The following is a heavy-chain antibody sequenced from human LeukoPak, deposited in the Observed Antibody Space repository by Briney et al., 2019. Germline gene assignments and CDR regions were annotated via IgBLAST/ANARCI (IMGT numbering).Heavy chain of an antibody. CDR2: MNPNSGNT. J-gene: IGHJ6*03. CDR3: ARGAPIWFGEFPSMDV. D-gene: IGHD3-10*01. Sequence: GASVKVSCKASGYTFTCYDINWGRQATGQGLEWMGWMNPNSGNTGYAQKFQGRVTMTRNTSISTAYMELSSLRSEDTAVYYCARGAPIWFGEFPSMDVWGKGTTVTVSS. V-gene: IGHV1-8*01. CDR1: GYTFTCYD.